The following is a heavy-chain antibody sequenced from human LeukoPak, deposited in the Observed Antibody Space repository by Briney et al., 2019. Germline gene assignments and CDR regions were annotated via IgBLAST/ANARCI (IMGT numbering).Heavy chain of an antibody. J-gene: IGHJ5*01. V-gene: IGHV3-15*01. Sequence: GGSLRLSCAASGITFSKAWVAWVRQAPGRGLEWVGRIKSKNDGGTTDYAAPVKGRFSISRDDSKSTIYLQMNSLKTEDTAVYDCVTNLGLHLACGHGTLVTVSS. CDR1: GITFSKAW. D-gene: IGHD3-16*01. CDR2: IKSKNDGGTT. CDR3: VTNLGLHLA.